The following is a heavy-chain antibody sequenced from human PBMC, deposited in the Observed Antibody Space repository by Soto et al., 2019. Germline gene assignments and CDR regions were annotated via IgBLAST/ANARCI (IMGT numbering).Heavy chain of an antibody. Sequence: QVQLVQSGAEVKKPGASVKVSCKASGYTFTNYIMHWVRQAPGQRLKWMGWINAGNGNTKYSQKFQGRVTITRDTSASTASMELSSLRSEDTAVYYCARASGAPTSPYRMDVWGQGTTVTVAS. CDR1: GYTFTNYI. J-gene: IGHJ6*02. CDR3: ARASGAPTSPYRMDV. CDR2: INAGNGNT. V-gene: IGHV1-3*01. D-gene: IGHD4-17*01.